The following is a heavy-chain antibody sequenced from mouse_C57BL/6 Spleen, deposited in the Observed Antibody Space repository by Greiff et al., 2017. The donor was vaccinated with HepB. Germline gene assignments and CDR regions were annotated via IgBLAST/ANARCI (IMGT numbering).Heavy chain of an antibody. CDR2: IWSGGST. CDR1: GFSLTSYG. D-gene: IGHD1-3*01. J-gene: IGHJ2*01. V-gene: IGHV2-2*01. CDR3: ARNKVTGTGYFDY. Sequence: VQLVESGPGLVQPSQSLSITCTVSGFSLTSYGVHWVRQSPGKGLEWMGVIWSGGSTDYNAAVISRLSISKDNSKSQVFFKMNSLQADDTAIYYCARNKVTGTGYFDYWGQGTTLTVSS.